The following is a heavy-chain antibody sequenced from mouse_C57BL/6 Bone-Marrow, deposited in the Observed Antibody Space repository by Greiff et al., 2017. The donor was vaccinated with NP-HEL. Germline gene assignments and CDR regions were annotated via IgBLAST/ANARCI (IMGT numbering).Heavy chain of an antibody. J-gene: IGHJ1*03. CDR2: IYPRDGST. Sequence: QVQLQQSGPELVKPGASVKLSCKASGYTFTSYDINWVKQRPGQGLEWIGWIYPRDGSTKYNEKFKGKATLTVDTSSSTAYMELHSLTSEDSAVYFCAPLYYDYVWYFDVWGTGTTVTVSS. V-gene: IGHV1-85*01. D-gene: IGHD2-4*01. CDR3: APLYYDYVWYFDV. CDR1: GYTFTSYD.